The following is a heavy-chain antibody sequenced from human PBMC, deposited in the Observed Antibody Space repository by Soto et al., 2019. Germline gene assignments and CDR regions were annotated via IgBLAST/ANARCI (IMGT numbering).Heavy chain of an antibody. CDR2: ISSSGSSI. D-gene: IGHD4-17*01. CDR3: AKTTVTTYQDY. J-gene: IGHJ4*02. V-gene: IGHV3-48*03. CDR1: GFTFSSYE. Sequence: GGSLRLSCAASGFTFSSYEMNWVRQAPGKGLEWVSYISSSGSSIYYADSVKGRFTISSDNANNSLYLQMNSLRAEDTAVYYCAKTTVTTYQDYWGQRRLVNVSS.